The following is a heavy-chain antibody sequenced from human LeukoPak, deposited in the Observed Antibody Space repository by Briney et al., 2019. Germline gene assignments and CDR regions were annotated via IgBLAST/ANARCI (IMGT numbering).Heavy chain of an antibody. CDR2: ISYDGSNK. V-gene: IGHV3-30*18. Sequence: GGSLRLSCAASGFTFSSYGMHWVRQAPGKGLEWVAVISYDGSNKYYADSVKGRFTISRDNSKNTLYLQMNSLRAEDTAVYYCAKDDFPWGGYCSGGSCYPDYWGQGTLVTVSS. CDR1: GFTFSSYG. D-gene: IGHD2-15*01. J-gene: IGHJ4*02. CDR3: AKDDFPWGGYCSGGSCYPDY.